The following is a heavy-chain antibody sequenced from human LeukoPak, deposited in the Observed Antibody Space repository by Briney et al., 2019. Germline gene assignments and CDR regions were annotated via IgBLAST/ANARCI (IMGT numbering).Heavy chain of an antibody. CDR3: AKEQSSGWYRTADY. CDR1: GFTFETLD. CDR2: ASRDGVSQ. J-gene: IGHJ4*02. V-gene: IGHV3-30*18. D-gene: IGHD6-19*01. Sequence: PGGSLRLSCAASGFTFETLDMHWVRRAPGKGLEWAGVASRDGVSQNYGDSVEGRFTISRDQSDNTLFLQMNSLRPEDTAIYYCAKEQSSGWYRTADYWGQGTLVTVSS.